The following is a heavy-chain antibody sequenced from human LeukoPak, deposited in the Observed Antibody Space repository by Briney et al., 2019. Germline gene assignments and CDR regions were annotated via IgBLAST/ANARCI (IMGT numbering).Heavy chain of an antibody. V-gene: IGHV3-48*03. CDR3: ARYYDSGNYDY. D-gene: IGHD3-10*01. J-gene: IGHJ4*02. CDR1: GFTFSSYE. CDR2: ISSSGSTI. Sequence: GGSLRLSCAASGFTFSSYEMNWVRQAPGKGLEWVSYISSSGSTIYYADSVKGRFTISRDNAKNSLYLQMNSLRAEDTAVYYCARYYDSGNYDYWGQGTLVTVS.